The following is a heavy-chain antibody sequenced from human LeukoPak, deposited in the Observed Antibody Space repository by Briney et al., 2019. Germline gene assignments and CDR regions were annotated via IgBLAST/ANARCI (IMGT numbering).Heavy chain of an antibody. V-gene: IGHV1-2*02. CDR3: ARDGDDWNYGYWFDP. Sequence: ASVNVSCKASGYTFTGYYMHWVRQAPGQGLEWMGWINPNSGGTNYAQKFQGRVTMTRDTSISTAYMELSRLRSDDTAVYYCARDGDDWNYGYWFDPWGQGTLVTVSS. J-gene: IGHJ5*02. D-gene: IGHD1-7*01. CDR1: GYTFTGYY. CDR2: INPNSGGT.